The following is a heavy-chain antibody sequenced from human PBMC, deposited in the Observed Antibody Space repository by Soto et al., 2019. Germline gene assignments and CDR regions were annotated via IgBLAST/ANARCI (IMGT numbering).Heavy chain of an antibody. CDR2: IYYSGST. D-gene: IGHD3-22*01. Sequence: QVQLQESGPGLVKPSQTLSLTCTVSGGSISSGGYYWSWIRQHPGKGLEWIGYIYYSGSTYYNPSLQSRVTISVDTSKNQFSLKLSSVTAADTAVYYCARGGPNYYDSSHFWYFDLWGRGTLVTVSS. J-gene: IGHJ2*01. CDR3: ARGGPNYYDSSHFWYFDL. V-gene: IGHV4-31*03. CDR1: GGSISSGGYY.